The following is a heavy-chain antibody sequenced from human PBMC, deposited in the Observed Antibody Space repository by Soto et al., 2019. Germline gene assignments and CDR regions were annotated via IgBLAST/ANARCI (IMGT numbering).Heavy chain of an antibody. D-gene: IGHD3-9*01. CDR3: ATSRQDILTGYYTAILDY. V-gene: IGHV5-51*01. J-gene: IGHJ4*02. CDR2: IYPGDSDT. Sequence: GESLKISCKGSGYSFTSYWVGWVRQMPGKGLEWMGIIYPGDSDTRYSPSFQGQVTISADKSISTAYLQWSSLKASDTAMYYCATSRQDILTGYYTAILDYWGQGTLVTVSS. CDR1: GYSFTSYW.